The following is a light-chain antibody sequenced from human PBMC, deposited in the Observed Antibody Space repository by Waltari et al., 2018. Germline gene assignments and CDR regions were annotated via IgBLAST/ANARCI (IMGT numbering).Light chain of an antibody. CDR2: QDN. V-gene: IGLV3-1*01. CDR1: NLGSTN. J-gene: IGLJ2*01. CDR3: QALDTSAAVV. Sequence: SFDLTQPPSVSVSSGQTATITCSGDNLGSTNACCYTLKSGQPPLLVIDQDNKRPSGIPERFSGSNSGNAATLTVSGTQSVDEADYYCQALDTSAAVVFGGGTKLTVL.